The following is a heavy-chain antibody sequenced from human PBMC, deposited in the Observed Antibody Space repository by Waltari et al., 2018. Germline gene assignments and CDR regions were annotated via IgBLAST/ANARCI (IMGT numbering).Heavy chain of an antibody. Sequence: QVKLQESGPGLVRPSETLSLTCLVSDQSIKSGFYWGWLRQPPGKGLEWIGSSYHSGATYYNPSLSSRVTISVDTSKNQVFLRLASVTAADTGMYYCARDHSTSWSHDAYDVWGPGTMVTVAS. CDR1: DQSIKSGFY. CDR3: ARDHSTSWSHDAYDV. CDR2: SYHSGAT. D-gene: IGHD2-2*01. J-gene: IGHJ3*01. V-gene: IGHV4-38-2*02.